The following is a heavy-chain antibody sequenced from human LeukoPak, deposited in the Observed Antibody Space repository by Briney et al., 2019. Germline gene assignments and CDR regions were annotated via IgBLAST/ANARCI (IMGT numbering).Heavy chain of an antibody. V-gene: IGHV3-7*01. D-gene: IGHD7-27*01. Sequence: GGSLRLSCAASGFSISNYWMNWVRQAPGKGLEWVANIKQDGSEKNYVDSVKGRFTISRDNAKNSLILQMNSLRGEDTAVYYCARGVWAPFDSWGQGTLVSVPS. J-gene: IGHJ4*02. CDR3: ARGVWAPFDS. CDR2: IKQDGSEK. CDR1: GFSISNYW.